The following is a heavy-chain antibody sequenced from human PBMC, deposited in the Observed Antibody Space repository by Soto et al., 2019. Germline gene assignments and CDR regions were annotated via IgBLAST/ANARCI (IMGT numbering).Heavy chain of an antibody. CDR2: IYATGTT. J-gene: IGHJ5*02. CDR3: VRDGTKTLRDWFDP. V-gene: IGHV4-4*07. D-gene: IGHD1-1*01. Sequence: SETLSLTCTVSGASISGFYWSWIRKSAGKGLEWIGRIYATGTTDYNPSLKSRVMMSVDTSKKQFSLKLRSVTAADTAVYYCVRDGTKTLRDWFDPWGQGIAVTGSS. CDR1: GASISGFY.